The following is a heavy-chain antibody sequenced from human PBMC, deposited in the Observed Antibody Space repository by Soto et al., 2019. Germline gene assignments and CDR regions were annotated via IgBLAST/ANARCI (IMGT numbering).Heavy chain of an antibody. CDR3: VRESTPTRWFDP. J-gene: IGHJ5*02. Sequence: ASVKVSCKASGYTFPSYYMHWVRLAPGQGLEWMGVINPSGGSTSYAQNFQGRVTMTRDTSTSTVYMELGSLRSEDTAVYYCVRESTPTRWFDPWGQGTLVTVSS. CDR2: INPSGGST. V-gene: IGHV1-46*03. CDR1: GYTFPSYY. D-gene: IGHD2-2*01.